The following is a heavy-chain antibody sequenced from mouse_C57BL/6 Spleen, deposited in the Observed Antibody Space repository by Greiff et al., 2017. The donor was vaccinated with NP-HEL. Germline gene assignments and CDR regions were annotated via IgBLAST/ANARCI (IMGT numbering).Heavy chain of an antibody. V-gene: IGHV5-4*01. D-gene: IGHD1-1*01. J-gene: IGHJ2*01. CDR2: ISAGGSYT. CDR3: ARDYYGSSYGYFDD. CDR1: GFTFSSYA. Sequence: EVQLVESGGGLVKPGGSLKLSCAASGFTFSSYAMSWVRQTPEKRLEWVATISAGGSYTYYPDNVKGRFTISRDNAKNILYLQMSHLKSEDTAMYYCARDYYGSSYGYFDDWGQGTTLTVSS.